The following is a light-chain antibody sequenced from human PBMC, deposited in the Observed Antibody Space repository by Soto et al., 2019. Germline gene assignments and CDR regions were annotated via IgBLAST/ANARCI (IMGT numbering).Light chain of an antibody. CDR3: QQYGSSPPWT. J-gene: IGKJ1*01. CDR2: AAS. CDR1: QSVSSSY. V-gene: IGKV3-20*01. Sequence: EIVLTQSPGTLSLSPGERATLSCRASQSVSSSYLGWYQQTHGQAPRLLIYAASSRATGIPDMFSGSGFGTDFSITISRLEHEDFAVYYCQQYGSSPPWTFGQGTKVEIK.